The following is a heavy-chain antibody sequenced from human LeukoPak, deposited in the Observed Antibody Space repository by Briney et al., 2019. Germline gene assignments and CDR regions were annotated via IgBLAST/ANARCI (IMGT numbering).Heavy chain of an antibody. CDR2: FCYSGST. J-gene: IGHJ6*02. Sequence: TSETLSLTCTVSGGSISSCSYYWGWIRQPPGKGLVWIGSFCYSGSTYYNPSLKSRVTISVVTYKNQFSLKLSSVTAADTAVYYCAREAGSVTTYSYYYYYGMDVWGQGTTVTVSS. CDR3: AREAGSVTTYSYYYYYGMDV. V-gene: IGHV4-39*01. D-gene: IGHD4-17*01. CDR1: GGSISSCSYY.